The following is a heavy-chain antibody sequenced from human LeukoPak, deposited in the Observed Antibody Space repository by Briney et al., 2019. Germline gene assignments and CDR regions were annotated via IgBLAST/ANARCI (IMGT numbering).Heavy chain of an antibody. CDR2: IYYSGST. D-gene: IGHD5-24*01. V-gene: IGHV4-59*12. CDR1: GGSISNYY. J-gene: IGHJ6*02. CDR3: ASRRLQYYYYGMDV. Sequence: SETLSLTCTVSGGSISNYYWSWIRQPPGKGLEWIGYIYYSGSTSYNPSLKSRVTISVDTSKNQFSLKLSSVTAADTAVYYCASRRLQYYYYGMDVWGQGTTVTVSS.